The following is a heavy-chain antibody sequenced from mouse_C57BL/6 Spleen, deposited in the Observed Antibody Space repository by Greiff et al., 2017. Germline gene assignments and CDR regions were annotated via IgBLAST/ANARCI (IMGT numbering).Heavy chain of an antibody. CDR3: AREDVNYYSVDY. J-gene: IGHJ4*01. V-gene: IGHV1-52*01. CDR2: IDTSDSET. CDR1: GYTFTSYW. Sequence: QVQLQQPGAELVRPGSSVKLSCKASGYTFTSYWMHWVKQRPIQGLEWIGYIDTSDSETHYNQKFKDKATLTVDESSSTAYVQLSSLTSEDSTVYYCAREDVNYYSVDYWGQGTSVTVSS.